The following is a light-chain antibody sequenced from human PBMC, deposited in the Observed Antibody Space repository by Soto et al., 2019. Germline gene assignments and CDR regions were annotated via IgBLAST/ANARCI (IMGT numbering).Light chain of an antibody. J-gene: IGKJ2*01. CDR1: QSVSSN. CDR3: QQYNNWPSMYT. Sequence: SVSPGERATLSCRASQSVSSNLAWYQQKPGQAPRLLIYGASTRATGIPARFSGSGSGTEFTLTISSLQSEDFAVYYCQQYNNWPSMYTFGQGTKLEIK. V-gene: IGKV3-15*01. CDR2: GAS.